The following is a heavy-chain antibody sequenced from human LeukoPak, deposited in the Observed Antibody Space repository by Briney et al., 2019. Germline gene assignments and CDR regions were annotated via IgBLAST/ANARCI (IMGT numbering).Heavy chain of an antibody. Sequence: GESLRLSCAASGLTFSSYSMNWVRQAPGKGLEWVSSITSSSNYIYNPDSVKGRFTISRDNAQNALYLQMNSLRAEDTAVYYCARGGDCSSTSCYLINDYWGQGTLVTVSS. CDR3: ARGGDCSSTSCYLINDY. CDR1: GLTFSSYS. V-gene: IGHV3-21*06. D-gene: IGHD2-2*01. CDR2: ITSSSNYI. J-gene: IGHJ4*02.